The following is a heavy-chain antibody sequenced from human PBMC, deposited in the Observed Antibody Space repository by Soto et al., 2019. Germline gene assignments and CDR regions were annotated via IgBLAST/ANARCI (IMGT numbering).Heavy chain of an antibody. Sequence: SETLSLTCAVYGGSFSGYYWGWIRQPPGKGLEWIGEINHSGSTNYNPSLKSRVTISVDTSKNQFSLKLSSVTAADTAVYYCARARRGLYIVVVPAAIYWFDPWGQGTLVTVAS. CDR1: GGSFSGYY. J-gene: IGHJ5*02. V-gene: IGHV4-34*01. D-gene: IGHD2-2*01. CDR2: INHSGST. CDR3: ARARRGLYIVVVPAAIYWFDP.